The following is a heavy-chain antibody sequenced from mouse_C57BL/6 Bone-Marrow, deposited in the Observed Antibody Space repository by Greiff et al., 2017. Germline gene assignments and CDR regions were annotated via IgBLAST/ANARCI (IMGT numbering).Heavy chain of an antibody. CDR3: TTRSDFDY. Sequence: VQLKESGAELVRPGASVKLSCTASGFNIKDYYMHWVKQRPEKSLEWIGRIDPEGGGTTYAPKLKGTATMTADKSSNTAYLQLSSLTSEDTAVYYCTTRSDFDYWGQGTSLTVSS. D-gene: IGHD1-1*01. CDR1: GFNIKDYY. CDR2: IDPEGGGT. V-gene: IGHV14-1*01. J-gene: IGHJ2*02.